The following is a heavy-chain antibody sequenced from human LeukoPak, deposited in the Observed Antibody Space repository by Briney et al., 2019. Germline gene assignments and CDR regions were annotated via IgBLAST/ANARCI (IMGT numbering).Heavy chain of an antibody. Sequence: GGSLRLSCAASGFPFTNAWMDWARQAPGKGLEWVGRIKSRPSGGTTDFAVPVQGRFTISRDDSKNTMYLHMNSLKTEDTAVYYSFTVYDSVANWGRGILVTVSS. D-gene: IGHD5-12*01. CDR3: FTVYDSVAN. CDR1: GFPFTNAW. CDR2: IKSRPSGGTT. V-gene: IGHV3-15*01. J-gene: IGHJ4*02.